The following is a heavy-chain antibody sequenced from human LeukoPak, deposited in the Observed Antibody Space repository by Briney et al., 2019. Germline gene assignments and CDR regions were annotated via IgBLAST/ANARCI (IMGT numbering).Heavy chain of an antibody. D-gene: IGHD5-18*01. J-gene: IGHJ5*02. CDR3: AKGGYSYGWASWFDP. CDR1: GFTFSRYS. Sequence: GGSLRLSCAASGFTFSRYSMNWVRQAPGKGLEWVSSISSSSSYIYYADSVKGRFTISRDNAKNSLHLQMNSLRAEDTAVYYCAKGGYSYGWASWFDPWGQGTLVTVSS. V-gene: IGHV3-21*01. CDR2: ISSSSSYI.